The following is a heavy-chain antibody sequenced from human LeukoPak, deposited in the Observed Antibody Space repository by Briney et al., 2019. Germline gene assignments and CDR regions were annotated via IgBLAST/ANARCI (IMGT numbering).Heavy chain of an antibody. D-gene: IGHD6-19*01. V-gene: IGHV3-11*06. CDR2: ISSSSYT. CDR3: ARARHSSGWYVWFDP. CDR1: GFTLSDYY. Sequence: GGSLRLSCAASGFTLSDYYMSWIRQAPGKGLEWVSYISSSSYTNYADSVKGRFTISRDNAKNSLYLQMNSLRAEDTAVYYCARARHSSGWYVWFDPWGQGPLVTVSS. J-gene: IGHJ5*02.